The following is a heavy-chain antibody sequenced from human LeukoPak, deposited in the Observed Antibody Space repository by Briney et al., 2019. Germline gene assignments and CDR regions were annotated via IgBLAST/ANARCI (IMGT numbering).Heavy chain of an antibody. Sequence: PSETLSLTCTVSGYSISSGYYWGWIRQPPGKGLEWIGSIYYSGSTYYNPSLKSRVTISVDTSKNQFSLKLSSVTAADTAVYYCARLSYDFWSGYYTRSHWGQGTLVTVSS. V-gene: IGHV4-38-2*02. J-gene: IGHJ4*02. CDR2: IYYSGST. CDR3: ARLSYDFWSGYYTRSH. D-gene: IGHD3-3*01. CDR1: GYSISSGYY.